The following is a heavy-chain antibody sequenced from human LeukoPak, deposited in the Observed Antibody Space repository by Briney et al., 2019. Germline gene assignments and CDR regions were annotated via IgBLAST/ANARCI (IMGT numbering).Heavy chain of an antibody. D-gene: IGHD1-26*01. Sequence: GGSLRLSCAASGFTFSSYAMSWVRQAPGKGLEWVSAISGSGSSTYYADSVKGRFTISRDNSKNTLYLQMNSLRAEDTAVYYCAKVTRSGSYYFDYWGQGTLVTVSS. V-gene: IGHV3-23*01. CDR2: ISGSGSST. CDR3: AKVTRSGSYYFDY. J-gene: IGHJ4*02. CDR1: GFTFSSYA.